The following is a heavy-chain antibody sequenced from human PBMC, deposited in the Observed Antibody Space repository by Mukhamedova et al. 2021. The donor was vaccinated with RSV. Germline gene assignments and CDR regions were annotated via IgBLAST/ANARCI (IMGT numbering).Heavy chain of an antibody. J-gene: IGHJ4*02. CDR2: VYTSGST. V-gene: IGHV4-61*02. D-gene: IGHD3-22*01. CDR3: ARAIDSSGYTYGLAY. Sequence: IRQPAGKGLEWIGRVYTSGSTNFHPSLKSRVAISVDTSKNQFSLILSSVTAADTAVYYCARAIDSSGYTYGLAYWGQGTLVTVSS.